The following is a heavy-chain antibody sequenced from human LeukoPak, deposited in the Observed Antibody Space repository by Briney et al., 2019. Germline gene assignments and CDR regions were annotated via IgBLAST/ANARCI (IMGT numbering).Heavy chain of an antibody. J-gene: IGHJ6*02. CDR3: AGGPSGCGFMDV. V-gene: IGHV3-64*01. CDR1: GFTFSNYA. CDR2: ISTNGGTT. Sequence: GGSLRLSCAASGFTFSNYAMHWVRQAPGKGLEYVSAISTNGGTTYYANSVKGRFTISRDNSKNTLYLQMGSLRDEDMAVYYCAGGPSGCGFMDVWGQGTTVTVSS. D-gene: IGHD6-19*01.